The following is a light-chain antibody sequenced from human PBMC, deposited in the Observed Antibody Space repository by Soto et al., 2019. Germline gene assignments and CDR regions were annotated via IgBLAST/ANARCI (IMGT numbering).Light chain of an antibody. Sequence: AIRLTQSPSSLSASVGDRVTITCRASQGISNFLAWYQQKPGKAPKLLIYAASTLQSGVPSRFSGSGSGTEFTLTISSLQPEDFATYYCLQDYNYPRTVGQGTRLEIK. CDR3: LQDYNYPRT. CDR2: AAS. J-gene: IGKJ5*01. V-gene: IGKV1-6*01. CDR1: QGISNF.